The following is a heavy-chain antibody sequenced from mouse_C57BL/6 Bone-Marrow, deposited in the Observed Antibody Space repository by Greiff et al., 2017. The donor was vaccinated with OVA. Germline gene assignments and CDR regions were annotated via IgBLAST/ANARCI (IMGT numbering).Heavy chain of an antibody. CDR1: GYTFTDYY. CDR2: IYPGSGNT. CDR3: ARGDWDYFDY. J-gene: IGHJ2*01. D-gene: IGHD4-1*01. V-gene: IGHV1-84*01. Sequence: QVQLQQSGPELVKPGASVKISCKASGYTFTDYYITWVKQRPGQGLGWIGWIYPGSGNTKYNEKFKGKATLTVDTSSSTAYMQLSSLTSEDSAVYFCARGDWDYFDYWGQGTTLTVSS.